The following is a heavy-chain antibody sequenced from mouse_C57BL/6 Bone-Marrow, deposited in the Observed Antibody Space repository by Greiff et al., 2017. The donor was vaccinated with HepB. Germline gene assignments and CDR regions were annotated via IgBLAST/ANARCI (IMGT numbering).Heavy chain of an antibody. J-gene: IGHJ3*01. CDR2: ISYDGSN. CDR3: ARDYYGSSYGFAY. CDR1: GYSITSGYF. V-gene: IGHV3-6*01. Sequence: EVKLVESGPGLVKPSQSLYLTCSVTGYSITSGYFWNWMRQFPGNKLEWMGNISYDGSNNYNPTLKNRISITRDPAKNQSFLKLNSVTTEDTATYYCARDYYGSSYGFAYWGQGTLVTVSA. D-gene: IGHD1-1*01.